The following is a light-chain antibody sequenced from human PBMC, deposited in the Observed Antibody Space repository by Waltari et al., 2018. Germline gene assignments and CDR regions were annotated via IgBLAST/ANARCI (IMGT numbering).Light chain of an antibody. J-gene: IGKJ3*01. CDR2: WAS. Sequence: DIVMTQSPDSLAVSLGERATINCKSSQSVLHSSNNENYLAWYQQKPGQPPKLLIYWASSRESGVPDRFSGSGSGTDFTLTISSLQAEDVAVYYCQQYYSPPPLFTFGPGTRVDIE. CDR1: QSVLHSSNNENY. V-gene: IGKV4-1*01. CDR3: QQYYSPPPLFT.